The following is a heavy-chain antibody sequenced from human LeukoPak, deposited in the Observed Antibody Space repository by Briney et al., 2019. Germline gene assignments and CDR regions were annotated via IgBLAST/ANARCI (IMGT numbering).Heavy chain of an antibody. D-gene: IGHD2-2*01. Sequence: ASVKVSCKASGYTFASYGISWVRQAPGQGLEWMGWISAYNGNTNYAQKLQGRVTMTTDTSTSTAYMELRSLRSDDTAVYYRARAPVVAAPEGADYWGQGTLVTVSS. V-gene: IGHV1-18*01. CDR1: GYTFASYG. CDR2: ISAYNGNT. CDR3: ARAPVVAAPEGADY. J-gene: IGHJ4*02.